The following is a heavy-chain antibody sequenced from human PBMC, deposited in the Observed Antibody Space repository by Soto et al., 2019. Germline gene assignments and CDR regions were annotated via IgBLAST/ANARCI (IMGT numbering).Heavy chain of an antibody. CDR2: IFYDGYLK. Sequence: QGQLVEAGGGVVQPGRSLRLSCEASGFTFSKYGMQWVRQAPGKVLEWVAVIFYDGYLKYYVDSVKGRFTVARENSKNTLFLEMKSLRVEDTAVYFCAKDFKVSGSHYGTLNYYYGMDVWGQGTTVTVSS. V-gene: IGHV3-30*18. J-gene: IGHJ6*02. CDR1: GFTFSKYG. CDR3: AKDFKVSGSHYGTLNYYYGMDV. D-gene: IGHD3-10*01.